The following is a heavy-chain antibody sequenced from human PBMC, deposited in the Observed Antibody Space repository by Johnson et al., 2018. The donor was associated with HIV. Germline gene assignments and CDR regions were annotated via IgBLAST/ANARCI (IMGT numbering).Heavy chain of an antibody. Sequence: QVQLVESGGGMVQPGRSLRLSCAASGFTFSDYYISWIRQAPGKGLEWVSYISSSGSTIYYADSVKGRFTISRDNAKNSLYLQMNSLRAEETAVYYCARSTYCGGDCYSVAFDIWGQGTMVTVSS. CDR1: GFTFSDYY. V-gene: IGHV3-11*04. J-gene: IGHJ3*02. D-gene: IGHD2-21*01. CDR2: ISSSGSTI. CDR3: ARSTYCGGDCYSVAFDI.